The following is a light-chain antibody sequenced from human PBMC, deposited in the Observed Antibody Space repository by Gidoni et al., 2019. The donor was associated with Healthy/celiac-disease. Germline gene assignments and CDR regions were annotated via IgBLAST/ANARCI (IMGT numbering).Light chain of an antibody. CDR1: QSISSY. CDR3: QQSYSTPQT. CDR2: AAS. V-gene: IGKV1-39*01. J-gene: IGKJ2*01. Sequence: DIQMTQSPSSLSASVGDRVTITCRASQSISSYLNWYQQKPGKAPKLLIYAASSLQSGVQSRFRGSGSGTDFTLTISSLQPEDFATYYCQQSYSTPQTFGQGTKLEIK.